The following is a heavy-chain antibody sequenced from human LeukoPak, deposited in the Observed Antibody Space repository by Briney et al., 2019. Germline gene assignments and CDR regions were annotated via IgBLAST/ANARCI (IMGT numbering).Heavy chain of an antibody. V-gene: IGHV1-2*02. CDR1: GYTFTSYG. Sequence: ASVKVSCKASGYTFTSYGISWVRQAPGQGLEWMGWINPNSGATNYAQKFQGRVTMTRDTSISTAYMELSGLRSDDTAVYYCARANVDTASGYWGQGTLVTVSS. J-gene: IGHJ4*02. CDR3: ARANVDTASGY. CDR2: INPNSGAT. D-gene: IGHD5-18*01.